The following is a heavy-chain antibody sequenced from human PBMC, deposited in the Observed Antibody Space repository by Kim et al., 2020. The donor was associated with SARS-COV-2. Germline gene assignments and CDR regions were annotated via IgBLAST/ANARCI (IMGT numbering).Heavy chain of an antibody. CDR2: ISYDGSNK. J-gene: IGHJ2*01. D-gene: IGHD6-6*01. CDR1: GFTFSSYG. Sequence: GGSLRLSCAASGFTFSSYGMHWVRQAPGKGLEWVAVISYDGSNKYYADSVKGRFTISRDNSKNTLYLQMNSLRAEDTAVYYCAKDRAARRQLYFDLWGRGTLVTVSS. CDR3: AKDRAARRQLYFDL. V-gene: IGHV3-30*18.